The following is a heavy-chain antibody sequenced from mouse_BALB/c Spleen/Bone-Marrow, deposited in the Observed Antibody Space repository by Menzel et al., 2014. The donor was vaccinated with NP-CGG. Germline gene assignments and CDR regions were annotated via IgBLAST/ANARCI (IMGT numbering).Heavy chain of an antibody. CDR1: GYSITSGYY. Sequence: EVQLQESGPSLVKPSQSLSLTCSVTGYSITSGYYWNWIRQFPGNKLEWMGYISYDGSNNYNPSLKNRISITRDTSKNQFFLKLNSVTTEDTATYYCARSPLDRPFAYWGQGTLVTVSA. J-gene: IGHJ3*01. V-gene: IGHV3-6*02. CDR3: ARSPLDRPFAY. CDR2: ISYDGSN. D-gene: IGHD2-14*01.